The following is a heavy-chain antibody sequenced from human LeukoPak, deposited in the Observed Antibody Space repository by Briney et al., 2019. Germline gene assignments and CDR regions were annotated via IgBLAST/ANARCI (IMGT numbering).Heavy chain of an antibody. D-gene: IGHD6-19*01. J-gene: IGHJ2*01. CDR1: GGSFSGYY. Sequence: PSETLSLTCAVYGGSFSGYYWSWIRQPPGKGLEWIGEINHSGSTNYNPSLKSRVTISVGTSKNQFSLKLSSVTAADTAVYYCAREHSGAVAGTDYWYFDLWGRGTLVTVSS. CDR3: AREHSGAVAGTDYWYFDL. V-gene: IGHV4-34*01. CDR2: INHSGST.